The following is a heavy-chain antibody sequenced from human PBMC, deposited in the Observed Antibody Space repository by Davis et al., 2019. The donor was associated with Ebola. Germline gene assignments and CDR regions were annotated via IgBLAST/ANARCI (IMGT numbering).Heavy chain of an antibody. CDR1: GGSFSGYY. CDR2: INHSGST. CDR3: ARHETGYSSSWYVFPSWYFDL. D-gene: IGHD6-13*01. V-gene: IGHV4-34*01. J-gene: IGHJ2*01. Sequence: MPSETLSLTCAVYGGSFSGYYWSWIRQPPGKGLEWIGEINHSGSTNYNPSLKSRVTISVDTSKNQFSLKLSSVTAADTAVYYCARHETGYSSSWYVFPSWYFDLWGRGTLVTVSS.